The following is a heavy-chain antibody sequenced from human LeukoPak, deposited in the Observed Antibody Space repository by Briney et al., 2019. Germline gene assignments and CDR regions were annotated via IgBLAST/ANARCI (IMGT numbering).Heavy chain of an antibody. CDR2: IYYSGST. CDR1: GGSISSSSYY. V-gene: IGHV4-39*01. Sequence: SETLSLTCTVSGGSISSSSYYWGWIRRPPGKGLEWIGSIYYSGSTYYNPSLKSRVTISVDTSKNQFSLKLSSVTAADTDVYYCARLLTGGDNWFDPWGQGTLVTVSS. CDR3: ARLLTGGDNWFDP. D-gene: IGHD7-27*01. J-gene: IGHJ5*02.